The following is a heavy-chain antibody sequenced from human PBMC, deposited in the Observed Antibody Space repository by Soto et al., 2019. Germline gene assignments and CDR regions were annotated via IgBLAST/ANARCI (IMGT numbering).Heavy chain of an antibody. V-gene: IGHV4-30-2*01. D-gene: IGHD4-17*01. Sequence: PSETLSLTCAVSGGSISSSVYSWSWIRQPLGKGLEWVGYIYHSGNTYYNPSLKNRVNISADRSKNQFSLKLSSVTAADTAVYFCARAHGDYGRYFDYWGQGTLVTVPS. J-gene: IGHJ4*01. CDR1: GGSISSSVYS. CDR3: ARAHGDYGRYFDY. CDR2: IYHSGNT.